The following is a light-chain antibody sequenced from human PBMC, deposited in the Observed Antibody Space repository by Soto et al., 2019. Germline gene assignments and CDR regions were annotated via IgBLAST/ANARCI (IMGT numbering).Light chain of an antibody. V-gene: IGLV2-14*03. CDR3: SSYTNKDTLL. Sequence: QSALTQPXSVSGSPGQXITISCTGTSSDVGGYDHVSWYQQHPGKAPKLIIYDVTVRPSGISPRFSGSKSXXXXXLAVSGLQPEDXADXYCSSYTNKDTLLFXGGXXXTVL. CDR1: SSDVGGYDH. CDR2: DVT. J-gene: IGLJ2*01.